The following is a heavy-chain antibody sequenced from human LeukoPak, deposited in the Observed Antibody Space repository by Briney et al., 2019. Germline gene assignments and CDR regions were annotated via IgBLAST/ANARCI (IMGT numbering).Heavy chain of an antibody. CDR2: INPNSGGT. V-gene: IGHV1-2*02. D-gene: IGHD3-22*01. J-gene: IGHJ4*02. CDR1: GYTFTGYY. CDR3: ARVVYYDSSGYYFDTETGYYFDY. Sequence: GASVKVSCKASGYTFTGYYMHWVRQAPGQGLEWMGWINPNSGGTNYAQKFQGRVTMTRDTSISTAYMELSRLRSDDTAVYYCARVVYYDSSGYYFDTETGYYFDYWGQGTLVTVSS.